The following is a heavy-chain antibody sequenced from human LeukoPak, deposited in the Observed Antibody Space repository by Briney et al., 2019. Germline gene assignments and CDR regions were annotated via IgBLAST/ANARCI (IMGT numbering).Heavy chain of an antibody. D-gene: IGHD3-22*01. CDR1: GFTFSSYG. Sequence: GGSLRLSCAASGFTFSSYGMHWVRQAPGKGLEWVAVISYDGSNKYYADSVKGRYTISRDKSKNTLHLQMNSLRAEDTAVYYCAKDPSYDSIGYYSDFDYWGQGTLVTVSS. CDR2: ISYDGSNK. V-gene: IGHV3-30*18. J-gene: IGHJ4*02. CDR3: AKDPSYDSIGYYSDFDY.